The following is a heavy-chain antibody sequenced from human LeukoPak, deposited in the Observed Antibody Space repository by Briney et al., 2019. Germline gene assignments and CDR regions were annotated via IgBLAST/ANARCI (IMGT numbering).Heavy chain of an antibody. CDR3: ARDTLNGPFVTSLDY. CDR1: GFTFSSYG. Sequence: GGSLRLSCAASGFTFSSYGMHWVRQAPGKGLEWVAVISYDGSNKYYADSVKGRFTMSRDNAKNLQFLQLDSLRAEDTAVYYCARDTLNGPFVTSLDYWGQGALVTVSS. J-gene: IGHJ4*02. D-gene: IGHD3-9*01. V-gene: IGHV3-30*03. CDR2: ISYDGSNK.